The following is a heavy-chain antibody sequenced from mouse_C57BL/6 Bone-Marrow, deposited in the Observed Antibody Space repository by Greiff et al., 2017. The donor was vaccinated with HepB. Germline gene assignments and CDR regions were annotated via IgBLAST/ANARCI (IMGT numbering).Heavy chain of an antibody. D-gene: IGHD1-1*01. CDR3: TGVYYGSSYWYFDV. J-gene: IGHJ1*03. V-gene: IGHV5-9-1*02. Sequence: EVKVEESGEGLVKPGGSLKLSCAASGFTFSSYAMSWVRQTPEKRLEWVAYISSGGDYIYYADTVKGRFTISRDNARNTLYLQMSSLKSEDTAMYYCTGVYYGSSYWYFDVWGTGTTVTVSS. CDR1: GFTFSSYA. CDR2: ISSGGDYI.